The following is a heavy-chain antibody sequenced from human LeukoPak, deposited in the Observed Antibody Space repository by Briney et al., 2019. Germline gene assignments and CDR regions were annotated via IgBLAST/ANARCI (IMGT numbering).Heavy chain of an antibody. J-gene: IGHJ5*02. CDR2: INHSGST. CDR3: ARGRVQLVPAAIGWFDP. CDR1: GGSFSGYY. Sequence: SETLSLTCAVYGGSFSGYYWSWIRQPPGKGLEWIGEINHSGSTNYNPSLKSRVTISVDTSKNQFSLKLSSVTAADTAVYYCARGRVQLVPAAIGWFDPWGQETLVTVS. V-gene: IGHV4-34*01. D-gene: IGHD2-2*01.